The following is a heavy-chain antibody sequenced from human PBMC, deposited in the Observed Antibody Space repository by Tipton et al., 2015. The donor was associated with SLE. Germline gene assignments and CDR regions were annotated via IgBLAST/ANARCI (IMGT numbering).Heavy chain of an antibody. J-gene: IGHJ4*02. CDR3: AREAYSGSYFDY. D-gene: IGHD1-26*01. V-gene: IGHV3-7*03. CDR2: IKQDGSEK. CDR1: GFTFSSYW. Sequence: GSLRLSCAASGFTFSSYWMSWVRQAPGKGLEWAANIKQDGSEKYYVDSVKGRFTISRDNAKNSLYLQMNSLRAEDTAVYYCAREAYSGSYFDYWGQGTLVTVSS.